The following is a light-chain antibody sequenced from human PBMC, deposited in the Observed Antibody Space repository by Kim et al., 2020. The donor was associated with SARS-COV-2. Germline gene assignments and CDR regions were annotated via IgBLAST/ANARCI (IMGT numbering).Light chain of an antibody. V-gene: IGLV3-19*01. CDR3: NSRDSSGNHVV. CDR2: GKN. Sequence: ALGQPVRITFQGDSLRSYYASWYQQKPGQAPVLVIYGKNNRPSGIPDRFSGSSSGNTASLTITGAQAEDEADYYCNSRDSSGNHVVFGGGTQLTVL. J-gene: IGLJ2*01. CDR1: SLRSYY.